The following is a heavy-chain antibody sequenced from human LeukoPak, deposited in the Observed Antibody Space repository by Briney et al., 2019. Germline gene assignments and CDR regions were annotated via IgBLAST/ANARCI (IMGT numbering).Heavy chain of an antibody. CDR3: ARDMYCSGGSCYPGLDP. CDR1: GYTFTGYY. V-gene: IGHV1-2*02. J-gene: IGHJ5*02. Sequence: ASVKVSCKASGYTFTGYYMHWVRQAPGQGLEWMGWINPNSGGTNYAQKFQGRVTMTRDTSISTAYMELSRLRSDDTAVYYCARDMYCSGGSCYPGLDPWGQGTLVTVSS. CDR2: INPNSGGT. D-gene: IGHD2-15*01.